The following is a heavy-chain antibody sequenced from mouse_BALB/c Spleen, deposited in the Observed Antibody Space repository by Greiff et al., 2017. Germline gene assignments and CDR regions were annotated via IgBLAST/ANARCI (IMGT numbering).Heavy chain of an antibody. J-gene: IGHJ1*01. CDR1: GFTFSSYA. Sequence: EVHLVESGGGLVKPGGSLKLSCAASGFTFSSYAMSWVRQSPEKRLEWVAEISSGGSYTYYPDTVTGRFTISRDNAKNTLYLEMSSLRSEDTAMYYCARDQGATVVADWYFDVWGAGTTVTVSS. D-gene: IGHD1-1*01. CDR3: ARDQGATVVADWYFDV. CDR2: ISSGGSYT. V-gene: IGHV5-9-4*01.